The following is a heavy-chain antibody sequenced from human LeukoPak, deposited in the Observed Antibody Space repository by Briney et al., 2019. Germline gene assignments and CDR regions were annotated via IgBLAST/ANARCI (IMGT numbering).Heavy chain of an antibody. CDR3: ARVWGLAVAGGEIEY. D-gene: IGHD6-13*01. CDR2: ISSSGTTI. V-gene: IGHV3-48*02. J-gene: IGHJ4*02. CDR1: GFTFSSYS. Sequence: PGGSLRLSCAASGFTFSSYSMNWVRQAPGKGLEWVSYISSSGTTIYYADSVKGRFTISRVNAKNSLYLQMNSLRDEDTAVYYCARVWGLAVAGGEIEYWGQGTLVTVSS.